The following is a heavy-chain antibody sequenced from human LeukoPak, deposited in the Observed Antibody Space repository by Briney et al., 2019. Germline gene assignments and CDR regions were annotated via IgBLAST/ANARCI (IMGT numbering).Heavy chain of an antibody. V-gene: IGHV4-59*01. J-gene: IGHJ4*02. CDR1: GGSISSYY. CDR3: ARGYSSSWSYFDY. CDR2: IYYSGST. D-gene: IGHD6-13*01. Sequence: TSETLSLTCTVSGGSISSYYWSWIRQPPGKGLEWIGYIYYSGSTNYNPSLKSRVTISVDTSKNQFSLKLSSVTAADTAVYYCARGYSSSWSYFDYWGQGTLVTVSS.